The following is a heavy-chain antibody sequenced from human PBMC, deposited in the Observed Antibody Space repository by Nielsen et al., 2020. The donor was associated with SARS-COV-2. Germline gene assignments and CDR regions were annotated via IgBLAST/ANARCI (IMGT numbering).Heavy chain of an antibody. V-gene: IGHV1-2*04. CDR1: GYTFSSYY. J-gene: IGHJ4*02. D-gene: IGHD6-13*01. CDR3: ALAADGTLYYFDY. Sequence: ASVKVSCKASGYTFSSYYMHWVRQAPGQGLEWMGYINPNSGGTNYAQKFQGWVTMTSDTSISTAYLELSILKSDDTAVYYCALAADGTLYYFDYWGQGTLVTVSS. CDR2: INPNSGGT.